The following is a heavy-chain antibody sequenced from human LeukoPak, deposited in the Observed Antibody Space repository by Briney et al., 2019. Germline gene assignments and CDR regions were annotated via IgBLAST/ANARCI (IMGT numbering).Heavy chain of an antibody. Sequence: AASVKVSCKASGYTFTGYYMHCVRHAPGQGLEWMGWVNPNSGGTNYAQKFQGRVTMTRDTSSSTAYRELSRLRSDDTAVYYCERARDYGDYGGLGYWGQGTLVTVSS. CDR1: GYTFTGYY. D-gene: IGHD4-17*01. CDR3: ERARDYGDYGGLGY. CDR2: VNPNSGGT. V-gene: IGHV1-2*02. J-gene: IGHJ4*02.